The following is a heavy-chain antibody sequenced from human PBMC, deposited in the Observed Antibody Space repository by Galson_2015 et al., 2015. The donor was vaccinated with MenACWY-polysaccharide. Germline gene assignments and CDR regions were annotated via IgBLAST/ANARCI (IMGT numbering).Heavy chain of an antibody. CDR3: ARGVGARSRFGL. Sequence: PPGKGLEWIGEINHSGSTSCNPSLKSRVTISVDTSKNQFSLILSSVTAADTAVYYCARGVGARSRFGLWGQGTLVTVSS. J-gene: IGHJ5*02. CDR2: INHSGST. D-gene: IGHD1-26*01. V-gene: IGHV4-34*01.